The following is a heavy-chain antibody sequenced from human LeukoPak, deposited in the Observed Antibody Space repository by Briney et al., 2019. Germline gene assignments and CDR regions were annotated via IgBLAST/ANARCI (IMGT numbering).Heavy chain of an antibody. CDR3: ARAQRVAAGGVFDY. V-gene: IGHV1-69*13. D-gene: IGHD6-13*01. CDR2: IIPIFGTA. CDR1: GATFSSYA. J-gene: IGHJ4*02. Sequence: SVKVSCTASGATFSSYAISWVRQGPGQGLEWKGVIIPIFGTANYAQKFQGRVTITADESTSTAYMELSSLRSEDTAVYYCARAQRVAAGGVFDYWGQGTLVTVSS.